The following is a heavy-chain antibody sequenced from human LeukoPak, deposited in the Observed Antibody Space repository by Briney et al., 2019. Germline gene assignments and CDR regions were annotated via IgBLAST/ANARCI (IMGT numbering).Heavy chain of an antibody. CDR2: IYYSGST. D-gene: IGHD6-19*01. V-gene: IGHV4-59*01. J-gene: IGHJ6*02. CDR3: ARVRVAVAGTGNGFYYYGMDV. CDR1: GGSISSYY. Sequence: PSETLSLTCTVSGGSISSYYWSWIRQPPGKGLEWMGYIYYSGSTNYNPSLKSRVTISVDTSKNQFSLKLSSVTAADAAVYYCARVRVAVAGTGNGFYYYGMDVWGQGTTVTVSS.